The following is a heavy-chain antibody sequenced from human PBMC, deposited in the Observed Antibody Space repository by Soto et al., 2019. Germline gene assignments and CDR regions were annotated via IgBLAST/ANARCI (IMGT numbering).Heavy chain of an antibody. V-gene: IGHV5-51*01. CDR2: IYPGDSDT. CDR3: ARANLGYCSSTSCPNWFDP. Sequence: PGESLKIFCKGSGYSFTSYWIGWVRQMPGKGLEWMGIIYPGDSDTRYSPSFQGQVTISADKSISTAYLQWSSLKASDTAMYYCARANLGYCSSTSCPNWFDPWGQGTLVTVSS. D-gene: IGHD2-2*01. J-gene: IGHJ5*02. CDR1: GYSFTSYW.